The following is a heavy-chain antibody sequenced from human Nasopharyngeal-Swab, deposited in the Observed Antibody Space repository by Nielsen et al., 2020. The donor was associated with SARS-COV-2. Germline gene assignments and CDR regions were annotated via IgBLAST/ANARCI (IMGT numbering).Heavy chain of an antibody. D-gene: IGHD6-13*01. CDR2: IIGSVGST. CDR1: GFTFSSDA. CDR3: AKDLPKQQLAQYYYHGMDV. Sequence: GGSLRPSCPASGFTFSSDAMSWVRQAPGKGLEWVSAIIGSVGSTYYADSVKGRFTISRDNSKNTLYLQMNSLRAEDTAVYYCAKDLPKQQLAQYYYHGMDVWGQGTTVTVSS. V-gene: IGHV3-23*01. J-gene: IGHJ6*02.